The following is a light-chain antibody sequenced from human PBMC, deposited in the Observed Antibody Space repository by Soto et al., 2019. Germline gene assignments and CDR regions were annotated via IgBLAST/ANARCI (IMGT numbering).Light chain of an antibody. CDR2: GAS. CDR3: HKYDSSRT. CDR1: QSVDSRF. V-gene: IGKV3-20*01. Sequence: EIVLTQSPGTLSLSPGERATLSCRASQSVDSRFLAWYQQKPGQAPRLLIYGASTRATGIPDRFSGSGSGTDFTLTISRLEPEDFTVYYCHKYDSSRTFGQGTKVEMK. J-gene: IGKJ1*01.